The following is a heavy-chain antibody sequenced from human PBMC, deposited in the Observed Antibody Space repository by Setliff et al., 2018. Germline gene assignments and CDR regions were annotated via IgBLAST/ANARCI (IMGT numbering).Heavy chain of an antibody. CDR3: ASRATYYNFWSGYYLY. V-gene: IGHV4-39*07. CDR2: IYNSGST. J-gene: IGHJ4*02. CDR1: GGSISSSYDY. Sequence: PSETLSLTCTVSGGSISSSYDYWAWIRQPPGKGLEWIGSIYNSGSTYYNPSLKSRVSISVDTSKNQFSLKLSSVTAADTAVYYCASRATYYNFWSGYYLYWGQGTLVTVSS. D-gene: IGHD3-3*01.